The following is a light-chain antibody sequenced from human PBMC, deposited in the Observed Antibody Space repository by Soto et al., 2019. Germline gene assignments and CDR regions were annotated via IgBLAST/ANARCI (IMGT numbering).Light chain of an antibody. CDR3: QQYNKWPPGT. Sequence: EIVLTQSPGTLSLSPGERATLSCRASQSVSSSYLAWYQQRPGQAPRLLIYGASSRATGISDRFSGSGSGTEFTLTISSLQSEDFAVYYCQQYNKWPPGTFGQGTKV. CDR1: QSVSSSY. CDR2: GAS. J-gene: IGKJ1*01. V-gene: IGKV3-20*01.